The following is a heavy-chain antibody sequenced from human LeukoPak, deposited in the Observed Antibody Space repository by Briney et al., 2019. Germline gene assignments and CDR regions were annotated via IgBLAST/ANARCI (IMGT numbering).Heavy chain of an antibody. D-gene: IGHD5-18*01. V-gene: IGHV4-31*03. CDR1: GGSIGNPSYY. CDR2: IYYSGST. CDR3: ARDQYTAMVTPPDY. Sequence: SQTLSLTCTVSGGSIGNPSYYWTWIRQHPGKGLQWIGYIYYSGSTYYNPSLKSRVTMSVDTSKNQFSLKLSSVTAADTAVYYCARDQYTAMVTPPDYWGQGTLVTVSS. J-gene: IGHJ4*02.